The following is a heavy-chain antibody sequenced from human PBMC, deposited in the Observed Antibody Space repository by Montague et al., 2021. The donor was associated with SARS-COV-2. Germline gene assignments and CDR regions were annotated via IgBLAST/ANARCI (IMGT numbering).Heavy chain of an antibody. CDR1: GFTFRSYE. D-gene: IGHD5-12*01. CDR2: ISSGSTI. J-gene: IGHJ4*02. CDR3: ARLGVDIVTTAIDY. V-gene: IGHV3-48*03. Sequence: SLRLSCAASGFTFRSYEMNWVRQAPGKGLEWVSYISSGSTIYYADSVKGRFTISRDNAKNSLYLQMNSLRAEDTAVYYCARLGVDIVTTAIDYWGQGTLVTVSS.